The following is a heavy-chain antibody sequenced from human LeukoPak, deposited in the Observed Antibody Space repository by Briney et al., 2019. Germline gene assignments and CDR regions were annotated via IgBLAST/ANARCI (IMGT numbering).Heavy chain of an antibody. Sequence: SETLSLTCTVSGGSISSYYWSWIRQPPGKGLVWVGYIYYSGSTNYNPSLKSRVTISVDTSKNQFSLKLSSVTAADTAVYYCAREGGYSYGYFDYWGQGTLVTVSS. J-gene: IGHJ4*02. CDR1: GGSISSYY. V-gene: IGHV4-59*01. CDR3: AREGGYSYGYFDY. D-gene: IGHD5-18*01. CDR2: IYYSGST.